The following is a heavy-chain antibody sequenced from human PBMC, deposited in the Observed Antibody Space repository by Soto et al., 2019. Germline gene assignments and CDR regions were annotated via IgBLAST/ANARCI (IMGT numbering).Heavy chain of an antibody. CDR1: GFSFSSYW. Sequence: PGESLKISCKGSGFSFSSYWIGWVRQVPGKGLEWMGIIYPSDSDTRYSPSFQGQVTISADKSINTAYLQWSSLKASDTAMYYCARRSGDYVIHDYYGMDVWGQGTTVTVSS. CDR3: ARRSGDYVIHDYYGMDV. J-gene: IGHJ6*02. CDR2: IYPSDSDT. V-gene: IGHV5-51*01. D-gene: IGHD4-17*01.